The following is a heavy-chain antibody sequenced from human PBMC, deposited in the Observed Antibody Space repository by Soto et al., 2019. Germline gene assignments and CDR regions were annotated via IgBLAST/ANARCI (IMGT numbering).Heavy chain of an antibody. CDR1: GFTFSGSA. J-gene: IGHJ4*02. CDR2: IRSKANSYAT. CDR3: TTYGDYPLDY. D-gene: IGHD4-17*01. Sequence: EVQLVESGGGLVQPGGSLKLSCAASGFTFSGSAMHWVRQASGKGLEWVGRIRSKANSYATAYAASVKGRFTISRDDSKNTEYLQMNSLKTEDTAVYDCTTYGDYPLDYWGQGTLVTVSS. V-gene: IGHV3-73*01.